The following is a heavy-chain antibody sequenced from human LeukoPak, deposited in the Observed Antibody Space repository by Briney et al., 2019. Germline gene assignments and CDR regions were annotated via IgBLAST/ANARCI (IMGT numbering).Heavy chain of an antibody. CDR3: ARTPTAMVPTDLDY. CDR1: GFTFSSYS. V-gene: IGHV3-21*01. CDR2: ISSSSSYI. J-gene: IGHJ4*02. D-gene: IGHD5-18*01. Sequence: GGSLRLSCAASGFTFSSYSMNWVRQAPGKGLEWVSSISSSSSYIYYADSVKGRFNISRDNAKNSLYLQMNSLRAEDTAVYYCARTPTAMVPTDLDYWGQGTLVTVSS.